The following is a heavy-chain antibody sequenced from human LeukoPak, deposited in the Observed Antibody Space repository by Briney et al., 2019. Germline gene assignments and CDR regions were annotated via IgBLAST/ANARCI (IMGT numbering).Heavy chain of an antibody. CDR2: IYYSGST. J-gene: IGHJ6*03. Sequence: SETLSLTCTVSGGCISSSSYYWGWIRQPPGKGLEWIGSIYYSGSTYYNPSLKSRVTISVDTSKNQFSLKLSSVTAADTAVYYCARVVQQLAYYYYMDVWGKGTTVTVSS. V-gene: IGHV4-39*07. CDR1: GGCISSSSYY. D-gene: IGHD6-13*01. CDR3: ARVVQQLAYYYYMDV.